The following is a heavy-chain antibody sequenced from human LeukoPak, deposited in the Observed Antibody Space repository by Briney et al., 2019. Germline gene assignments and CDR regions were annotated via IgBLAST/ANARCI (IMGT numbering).Heavy chain of an antibody. CDR3: ARGKVVPATIYDY. CDR1: GFTFSSYA. V-gene: IGHV3-23*01. CDR2: FSGGDGST. D-gene: IGHD2-2*02. J-gene: IGHJ4*02. Sequence: GGSLRLSCAASGFTFSSYAMSWVRQAPGKGLEWVSGFSGGDGSTSYADSVKGRFTISRDNSKNTLYLQMNSLRAEDTAVYYCARGKVVPATIYDYWGQGTLVPVSS.